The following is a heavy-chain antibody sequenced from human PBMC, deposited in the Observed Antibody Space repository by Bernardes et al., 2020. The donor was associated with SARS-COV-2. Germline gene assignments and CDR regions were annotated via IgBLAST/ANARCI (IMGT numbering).Heavy chain of an antibody. J-gene: IGHJ3*02. V-gene: IGHV4-34*01. CDR2: VNQSGSP. Sequence: SETLSLTCAVYGGSFSDNYWSWIRQSPGQGLEWIGDVNQSGSPKYNPSLRSRVTISIDTSKNQLSLKLTSVTAGDSAVYYCARGGWELLNDDDAFDIWGQGTLVTVSS. CDR1: GGSFSDNY. D-gene: IGHD2-15*01. CDR3: ARGGWELLNDDDAFDI.